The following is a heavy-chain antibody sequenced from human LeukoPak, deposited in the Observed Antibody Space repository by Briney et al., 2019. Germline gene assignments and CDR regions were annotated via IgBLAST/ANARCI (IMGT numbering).Heavy chain of an antibody. V-gene: IGHV4-34*01. Sequence: PSETLSLTCAVYGGSFSGYYWSWIRQPPGKGLEWIGEINHSGSTNYNPSLKSRVTISVDTSKNQFSLKLSSVTAADTAVYYCARGRTKPPHPFDYWGQGTLVTVSS. CDR3: ARGRTKPPHPFDY. J-gene: IGHJ4*02. CDR1: GGSFSGYY. CDR2: INHSGST. D-gene: IGHD1-14*01.